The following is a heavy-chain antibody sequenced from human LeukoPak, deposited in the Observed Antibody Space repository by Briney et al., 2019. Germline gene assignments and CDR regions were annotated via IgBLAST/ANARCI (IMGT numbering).Heavy chain of an antibody. Sequence: GGSLXLSCAASGFTFSSYEMNWVRQAPGKGLEWVSYISSSGSTIYYADSVKGRFKIYRENAKNSLYLQMNSQRAEDTAVYYCAELGITMIGGVWGKGTTVTISS. D-gene: IGHD3-10*02. CDR3: AELGITMIGGV. CDR1: GFTFSSYE. V-gene: IGHV3-48*03. CDR2: ISSSGSTI. J-gene: IGHJ6*04.